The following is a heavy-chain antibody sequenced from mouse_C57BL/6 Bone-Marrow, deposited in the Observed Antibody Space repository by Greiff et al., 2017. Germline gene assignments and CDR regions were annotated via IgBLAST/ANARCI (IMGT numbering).Heavy chain of an antibody. J-gene: IGHJ4*01. D-gene: IGHD2-12*01. Sequence: VQLQQSGAELVKPGASVKISCKASGYAFSSYWMNWVKQRPGKGLEWIGQIYPGDGDTNYNGKFKGKATLTADKSSSTAYMQLSSLTSEDSAVYFCARRRRRGKIMVYWGQGTSVTVSS. CDR3: ARRRRRGKIMVY. CDR1: GYAFSSYW. CDR2: IYPGDGDT. V-gene: IGHV1-80*01.